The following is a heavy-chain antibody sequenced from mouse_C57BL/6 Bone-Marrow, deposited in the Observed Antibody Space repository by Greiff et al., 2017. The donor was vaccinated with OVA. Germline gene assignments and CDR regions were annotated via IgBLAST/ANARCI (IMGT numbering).Heavy chain of an antibody. CDR3: ASSTMVPARAWFAY. Sequence: QVQLQQSGPGLVAPSQRLSIPCTVPGFSFTSYGVSWVRQPPGKGLEWLGVIWGDGSTNYHSALISRLSISKDNSKSQVFLKLNSLQTDDTATYYCASSTMVPARAWFAYWGQGTLVTVSA. CDR2: IWGDGST. J-gene: IGHJ3*01. V-gene: IGHV2-3*01. CDR1: GFSFTSYG. D-gene: IGHD2-2*01.